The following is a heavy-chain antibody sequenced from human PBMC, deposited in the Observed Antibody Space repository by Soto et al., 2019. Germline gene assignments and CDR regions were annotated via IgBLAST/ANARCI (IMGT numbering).Heavy chain of an antibody. V-gene: IGHV1-69*06. CDR2: IIPIFGTA. CDR1: GGTFSSYA. CDR3: ARDKYDFWSGYSVDY. D-gene: IGHD3-3*01. Sequence: QVQLVQSGAEVKKPGSSVKVSCKASGGTFSSYAISWVRQAPGQGLEWMGGIIPIFGTANYAQKFQGRVTMTTDISTSTAYMELRSLRSDDTAVYYCARDKYDFWSGYSVDYWGQGTLVTVSS. J-gene: IGHJ4*02.